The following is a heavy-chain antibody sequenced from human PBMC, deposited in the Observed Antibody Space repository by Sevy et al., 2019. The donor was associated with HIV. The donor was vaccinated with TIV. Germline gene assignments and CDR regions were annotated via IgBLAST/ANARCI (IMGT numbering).Heavy chain of an antibody. V-gene: IGHV3-15*01. CDR2: IKSKTDGGIT. CDR1: GFTFSNAW. D-gene: IGHD3-10*01. Sequence: GGSLRLSCAASGFTFSNAWMSWVRQAPGKGLEWVGRIKSKTDGGITDYAAPVKGRFTISRDDSKNTLYLQMNSLKTEDTAVYYCTTYYYGSGSYYNDYWGQGTLVTVSS. J-gene: IGHJ4*02. CDR3: TTYYYGSGSYYNDY.